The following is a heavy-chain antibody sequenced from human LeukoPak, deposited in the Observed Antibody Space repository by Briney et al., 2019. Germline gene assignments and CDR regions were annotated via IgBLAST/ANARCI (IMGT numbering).Heavy chain of an antibody. CDR1: GYTFTGYY. D-gene: IGHD6-13*01. CDR3: ARERVQQLVRKAFDI. Sequence: ASVKVSCKASGYTFTGYYMHWVRQAPGQGLEWMGWINPNSGGTNYAQKFQGRVTMTRDTSISTAYMELSRLRSDDTAVYYCARERVQQLVRKAFDIWGQGTMVTVS. J-gene: IGHJ3*02. CDR2: INPNSGGT. V-gene: IGHV1-2*02.